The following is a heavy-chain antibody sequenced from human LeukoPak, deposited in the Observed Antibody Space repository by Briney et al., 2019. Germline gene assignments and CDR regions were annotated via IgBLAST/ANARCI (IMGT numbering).Heavy chain of an antibody. V-gene: IGHV4-39*01. Sequence: SETLSLTCTVSGGSISSSSYYWGWIRQPPGKGLEWIGSIYYSGSTYYNPSLKSRVTISVDTSKNQFSLKLSSVTAADTAVYYCARTDDSENAFDIWGQGTMVTVSS. CDR2: IYYSGST. J-gene: IGHJ3*02. CDR3: ARTDDSENAFDI. CDR1: GGSISSSSYY. D-gene: IGHD1-1*01.